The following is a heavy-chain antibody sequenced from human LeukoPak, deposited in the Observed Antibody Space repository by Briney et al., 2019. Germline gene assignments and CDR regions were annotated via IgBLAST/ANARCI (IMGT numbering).Heavy chain of an antibody. D-gene: IGHD3-22*01. CDR1: EFTFSWFW. CDR3: ARSYSYYHDSSGPEF. CDR2: VNTDGTIT. J-gene: IGHJ4*02. V-gene: IGHV3-74*01. Sequence: GGSLRLSCAASEFTFSWFWMHWVRHAPGMGLVWVSRVNTDGTITNYADSVKGRFTISRDNAKNTLYLQMNSLRVEDTAVYFCARSYSYYHDSSGPEFWGQGTLVTVSS.